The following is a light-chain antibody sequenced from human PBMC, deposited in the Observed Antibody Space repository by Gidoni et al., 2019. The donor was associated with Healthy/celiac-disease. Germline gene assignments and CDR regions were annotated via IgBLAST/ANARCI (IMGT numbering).Light chain of an antibody. CDR1: SSDVGGYNY. CDR3: SSYTSSSTPV. CDR2: DVS. V-gene: IGLV2-14*03. J-gene: IGLJ3*02. Sequence: QSALTQPASVSGSPGQSITISCTGTSSDVGGYNYFAWYQQHPGKAPKLMIYDVSNRPSGVSNRFSGSKSGNTASLTISGLQADDEADYYCSSYTSSSTPVFGGGTKLTVL.